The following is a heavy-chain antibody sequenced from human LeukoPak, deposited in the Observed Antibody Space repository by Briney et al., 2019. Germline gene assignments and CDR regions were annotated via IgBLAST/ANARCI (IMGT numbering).Heavy chain of an antibody. CDR2: RNAYNGNT. CDR1: GYTFTSYG. Sequence: VSVKVSCKASGYTFTSYGISWVRQAPGQGLEWRGWRNAYNGNTNYAQKLQGRVTMTTDTSTSTAYMELRSLRSDDTAVYYCARDPVGYSYGYGVDYWGQGTLVTVSS. V-gene: IGHV1-18*01. CDR3: ARDPVGYSYGYGVDY. D-gene: IGHD5-18*01. J-gene: IGHJ4*02.